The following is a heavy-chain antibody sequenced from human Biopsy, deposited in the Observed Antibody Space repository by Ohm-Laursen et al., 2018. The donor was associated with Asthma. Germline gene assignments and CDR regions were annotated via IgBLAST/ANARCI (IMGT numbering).Heavy chain of an antibody. CDR3: ARGGLHYYEYYGMDV. Sequence: SLRLSCSAPGFTFDNYTMHWVRQAPGKGLEWVTIISYDGRNTYYADSVEGRFTISRDNSKNTLFLQMSSLKPEDTAVYYCARGGLHYYEYYGMDVWGQGTTVTVSS. D-gene: IGHD2-21*02. V-gene: IGHV3-30*04. CDR1: GFTFDNYT. J-gene: IGHJ6*02. CDR2: ISYDGRNT.